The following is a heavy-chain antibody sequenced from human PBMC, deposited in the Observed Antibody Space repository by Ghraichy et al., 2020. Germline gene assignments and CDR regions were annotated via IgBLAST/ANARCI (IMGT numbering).Heavy chain of an antibody. J-gene: IGHJ6*03. CDR3: ARVSGDSAAGTPAYYYYMDV. D-gene: IGHD6-13*01. CDR2: ISSSSSYI. CDR1: GFTFSSYS. V-gene: IGHV3-21*01. Sequence: GGSLRLSCAASGFTFSSYSMNWVRQAPGKGLEWVSSISSSSSYIYYADSVKGRFTISRDNAKNSLYLQMNSLRAEDTAVYYCARVSGDSAAGTPAYYYYMDVWGKGTTVTVSS.